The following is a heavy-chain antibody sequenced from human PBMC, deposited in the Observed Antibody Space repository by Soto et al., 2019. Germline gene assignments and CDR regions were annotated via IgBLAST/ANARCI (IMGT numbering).Heavy chain of an antibody. Sequence: GGSLRLSCAASGFTSSNYWMHWVRQAPGKGLVWVSRIKSDGSSTSYADSVKGRFTISRDNSKVMLYLEMNSLRAEDTAVYYCANPHGAPDWGQGTLVTVSS. CDR3: ANPHGAPD. D-gene: IGHD4-17*01. CDR2: IKSDGSST. CDR1: GFTSSNYW. J-gene: IGHJ4*02. V-gene: IGHV3-74*01.